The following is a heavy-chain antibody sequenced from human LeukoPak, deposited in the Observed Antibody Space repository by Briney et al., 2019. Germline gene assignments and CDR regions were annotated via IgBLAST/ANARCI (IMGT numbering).Heavy chain of an antibody. CDR3: AREGASYSGYDMYAFDI. Sequence: PGGSLRLSCAASGFTFSSYAMHWVRQAPGKGLEWVAVISYDGSNKYYADSVKGRFTISRDNSKNTLYLQMNSLRAEDTAVYYCAREGASYSGYDMYAFDIWGQGTMVTVSS. V-gene: IGHV3-30-3*01. J-gene: IGHJ3*02. CDR1: GFTFSSYA. CDR2: ISYDGSNK. D-gene: IGHD5-12*01.